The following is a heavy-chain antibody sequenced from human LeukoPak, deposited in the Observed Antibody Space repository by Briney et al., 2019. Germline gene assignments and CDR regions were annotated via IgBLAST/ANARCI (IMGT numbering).Heavy chain of an antibody. CDR1: GFTFNNAW. V-gene: IGHV3-15*01. CDR2: IKSKSDGGTT. D-gene: IGHD6-19*01. CDR3: TSIPLYGSGYYGVRENAFDI. Sequence: PGGSLRLSCAASGFTFNNAWMSWVRQAPGKGLEWVGRIKSKSDGGTTDYAAPVTGRFIISRDDSKNTLYLQMNSLKIEDTAVYYCTSIPLYGSGYYGVRENAFDIWGQGTMVTVSS. J-gene: IGHJ3*02.